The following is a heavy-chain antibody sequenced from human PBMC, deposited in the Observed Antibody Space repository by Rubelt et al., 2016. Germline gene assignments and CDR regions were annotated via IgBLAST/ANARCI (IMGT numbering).Heavy chain of an antibody. CDR3: TRLLVEASARGGGSTVTTHYYYGMDV. Sequence: QLQLQESGPGLVKPSETLSLTCTVSGGSISSSSYYCGWIRQPPGKGLEWIGSIYYSWSTYYNPSLKSRVTISVNTSDDQFALRLSVVTAADTAVYYWTRLLVEASARGGGSTVTTHYYYGMDVWGQGTTVTVSS. V-gene: IGHV4-39*01. CDR2: IYYSWST. CDR1: GGSISSSSYY. D-gene: IGHD4-11*01. J-gene: IGHJ6*02.